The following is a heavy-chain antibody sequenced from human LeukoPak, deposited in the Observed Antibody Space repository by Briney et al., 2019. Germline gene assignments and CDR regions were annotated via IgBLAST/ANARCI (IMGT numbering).Heavy chain of an antibody. CDR3: ARPSTHYYDSSDYFDY. J-gene: IGHJ4*02. V-gene: IGHV1-18*01. CDR1: GYTFTSYG. CDR2: ISAYNGNT. D-gene: IGHD3-22*01. Sequence: ASVKVSCKASGYTFTSYGISWVRQAPGQGLEWMGWISAYNGNTNYAQKLQGRVTMTTDTSPSTAYMELRSLRSDDTAVYYCARPSTHYYDSSDYFDYWGQGTLVTVSS.